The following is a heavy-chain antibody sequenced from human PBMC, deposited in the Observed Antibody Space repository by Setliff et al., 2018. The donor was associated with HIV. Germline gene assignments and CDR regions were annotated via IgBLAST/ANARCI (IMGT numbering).Heavy chain of an antibody. Sequence: ASVKVSCKASGYTFTAYVMHWVRQAPGQRLEWMGWINAGNGNTKYSQKFQGRVTFIRDTSASTAYMELSSLRSEDTAVYYCARGRFWGPHWGQGTLVTVSS. CDR3: ARGRFWGPH. J-gene: IGHJ4*02. CDR1: GYTFTAYV. V-gene: IGHV1-3*01. CDR2: INAGNGNT. D-gene: IGHD7-27*01.